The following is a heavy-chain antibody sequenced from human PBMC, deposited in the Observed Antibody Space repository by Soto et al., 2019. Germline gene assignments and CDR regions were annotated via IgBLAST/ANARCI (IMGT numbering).Heavy chain of an antibody. CDR1: GLTFSSYW. CDR3: ARDGDGYNRVAFDI. D-gene: IGHD5-12*01. Sequence: EVQLVESGGGLVQPGGSLRLSCEASGLTFSSYWMSWVRQAPGKGLEWVAIIKEDGTEIYYVDSVKGRFTISRDNAKNALYLQMNGLRAEDTAGYYCARDGDGYNRVAFDIWGQGTMVTVSS. V-gene: IGHV3-7*04. J-gene: IGHJ3*02. CDR2: IKEDGTEI.